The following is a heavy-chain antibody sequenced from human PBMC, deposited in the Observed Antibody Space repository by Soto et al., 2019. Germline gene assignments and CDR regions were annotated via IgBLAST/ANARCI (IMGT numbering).Heavy chain of an antibody. D-gene: IGHD1-26*01. CDR3: TTDAAIV. CDR2: IKSISDGGTT. CDR1: GFTFNNAW. V-gene: IGHV3-15*01. Sequence: EVQLVESGGGLVKPGGSIRLSCAASGFTFNNAWMSWVRQAPGKGLEWVGRIKSISDGGTTDYAAPVKGRFTISRDDSKNTLYLQMNSLKTEDTAVYFCTTDAAIVWGQGTLVTVSS. J-gene: IGHJ4*02.